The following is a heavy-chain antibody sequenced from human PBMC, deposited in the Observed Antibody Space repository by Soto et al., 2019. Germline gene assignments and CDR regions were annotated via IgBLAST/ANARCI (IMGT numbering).Heavy chain of an antibody. V-gene: IGHV6-1*01. CDR3: ARAPEYYDILTGYPTLFDY. CDR1: GDSVSSNSAA. CDR2: TYYRSKWYN. Sequence: SQTLSLTCAISGDSVSSNSAAWNWIRQSPSRGLEWLGRTYYRSKWYNDYAVSVKSRITINPDTSKNQFSLQLNSVTPEDTAVYYCARAPEYYDILTGYPTLFDYWGQGTLVTVSS. J-gene: IGHJ4*02. D-gene: IGHD3-9*01.